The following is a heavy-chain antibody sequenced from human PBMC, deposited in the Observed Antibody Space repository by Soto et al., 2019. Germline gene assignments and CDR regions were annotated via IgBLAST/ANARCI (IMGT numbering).Heavy chain of an antibody. Sequence: GGSLKISCKGSGYSFTSYWISWVRQMPGKGLGWRGRIDPSDSYTNYSPSFQGHVTISADKSISTAYLQWSSLKASDTAMYYCARRVSDYGGMDVWGQGTTVTVAS. D-gene: IGHD6-19*01. CDR3: ARRVSDYGGMDV. CDR2: IDPSDSYT. CDR1: GYSFTSYW. V-gene: IGHV5-10-1*01. J-gene: IGHJ6*02.